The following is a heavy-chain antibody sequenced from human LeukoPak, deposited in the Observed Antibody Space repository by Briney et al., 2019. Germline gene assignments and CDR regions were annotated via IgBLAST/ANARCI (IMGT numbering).Heavy chain of an antibody. CDR2: ISASGGYT. V-gene: IGHV3-23*01. J-gene: IGHJ4*02. Sequence: GGSLRLSCAASGFTFSSYAMNWVRQAPGKGLEWVSGISASGGYTYYADSVKGRFPISRDNSKNTLYLQMNSLRVEDTAVYYCAKDRLPLSSAYYYVPFDYWGQGTLVTVSS. D-gene: IGHD3-22*01. CDR1: GFTFSSYA. CDR3: AKDRLPLSSAYYYVPFDY.